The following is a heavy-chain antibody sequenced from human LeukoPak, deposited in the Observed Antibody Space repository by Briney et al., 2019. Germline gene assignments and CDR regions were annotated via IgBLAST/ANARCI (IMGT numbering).Heavy chain of an antibody. CDR2: ISPYNGNT. D-gene: IGHD2-2*01. V-gene: IGHV1-18*01. J-gene: IGHJ4*02. Sequence: GASVKVSCKASGYTFTSYDINWVRQATGQGLEWMGWISPYNGNTNYAQNLQGRVTMTTDTSTTTAYLELRSLRSDDTAVYYCARGHTYHDYWGQGTLVTVSS. CDR3: ARGHTYHDY. CDR1: GYTFTSYD.